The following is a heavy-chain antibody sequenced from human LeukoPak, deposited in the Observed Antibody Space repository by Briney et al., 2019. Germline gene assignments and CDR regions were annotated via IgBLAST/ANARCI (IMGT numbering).Heavy chain of an antibody. D-gene: IGHD5-12*01. V-gene: IGHV1-2*02. CDR2: INPNSGGT. Sequence: ASVKVSCKASGYTFTGYYMHWVRQAPGQGLEWMGWINPNSGGTNYAQKFQGRVTMTRDTSISTAYMELSRLRSDDTAVYYCARGQIVATITLLYYYYYMDVWGKGTTVTISS. CDR3: ARGQIVATITLLYYYYYMDV. CDR1: GYTFTGYY. J-gene: IGHJ6*03.